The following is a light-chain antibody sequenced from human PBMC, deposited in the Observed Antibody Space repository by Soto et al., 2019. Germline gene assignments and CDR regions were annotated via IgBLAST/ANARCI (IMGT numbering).Light chain of an antibody. CDR2: EVS. CDR1: SSDVGGYNY. Sequence: QSVLTQPASVSGCPGQSITISCTGTSSDVGGYNYVSWYQQHPGKAPKLMIYEVSNRPSGVSNRFSGSKSGNTASLTISGLQAEDEADYYCSSYTSSILYVFGTGTKVTVL. V-gene: IGLV2-14*01. CDR3: SSYTSSILYV. J-gene: IGLJ1*01.